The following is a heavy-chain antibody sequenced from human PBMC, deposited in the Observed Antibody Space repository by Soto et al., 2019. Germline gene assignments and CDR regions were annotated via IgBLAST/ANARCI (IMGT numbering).Heavy chain of an antibody. CDR2: IKTDGSEK. Sequence: EVQLVESGGGLVQPGGSLRLSCAASGFTFSDYWMSWVRQAPGKGLECVANIKTDGSEKYYVDPVKGRLTISRDNAKHSLYLQMNSLRAEDTAVYYCASSMGRGGNDYWGQGTLVAVSS. D-gene: IGHD3-10*01. V-gene: IGHV3-7*05. CDR1: GFTFSDYW. J-gene: IGHJ4*02. CDR3: ASSMGRGGNDY.